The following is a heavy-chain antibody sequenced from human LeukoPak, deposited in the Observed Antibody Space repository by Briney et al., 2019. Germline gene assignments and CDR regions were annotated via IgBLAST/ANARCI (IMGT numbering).Heavy chain of an antibody. CDR2: INQGGSDK. Sequence: GGSLRLSCAASGFTFSRYWMSWVRQAPGKGLEWVANINQGGSDKHYVDSRFTISRDNANNSLYLQMNSLRAEDTAVYYCVRESRSGSYSGYWGQGTLVTVSS. D-gene: IGHD1-26*01. J-gene: IGHJ4*02. CDR1: GFTFSRYW. CDR3: VRESRSGSYSGY. V-gene: IGHV3-7*01.